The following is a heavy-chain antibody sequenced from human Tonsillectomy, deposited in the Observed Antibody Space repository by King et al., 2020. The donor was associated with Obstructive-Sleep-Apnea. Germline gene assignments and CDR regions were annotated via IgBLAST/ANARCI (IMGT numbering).Heavy chain of an antibody. Sequence: VQLVESGGGLVQPGGSLRLSCAASGFTFSSYTMNWVRQAPGKGLEWVSYISSSCSTIYYADSVKGRFTISRDNAKNSLYLQMNSLRAEDTAVYYCARSGIAAAGSFDYWGQGTLVTVSS. J-gene: IGHJ4*02. CDR2: ISSSCSTI. CDR3: ARSGIAAAGSFDY. CDR1: GFTFSSYT. V-gene: IGHV3-48*04. D-gene: IGHD6-13*01.